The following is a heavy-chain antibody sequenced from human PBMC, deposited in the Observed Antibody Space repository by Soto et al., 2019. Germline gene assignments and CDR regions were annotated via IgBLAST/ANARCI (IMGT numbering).Heavy chain of an antibody. V-gene: IGHV3-15*07. D-gene: IGHD3-10*01. CDR2: IKSKTDGGTT. CDR1: GFTFSNAW. Sequence: GGSLRLSCAASGFTFSNAWMNWVRQAPGKGLEWVGRIKSKTDGGTTDYAAPVKGRFTISRDDSKNTLYLQMNSLKTEDTAVYYCTTNYGSGSYPLDYWGQGTLVTVSS. CDR3: TTNYGSGSYPLDY. J-gene: IGHJ4*02.